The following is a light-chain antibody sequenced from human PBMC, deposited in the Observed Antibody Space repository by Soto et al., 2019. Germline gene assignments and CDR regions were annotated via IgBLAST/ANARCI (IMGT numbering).Light chain of an antibody. V-gene: IGKV3-20*01. J-gene: IGKJ3*01. CDR1: QSVSRY. Sequence: EIVLTQSPATLSLSPGERATLSCRASQSVSRYLDWYQQKPGQAPRLLIYDASNMATGIPYRFSGSGSGTDFTLALHTLEPANFAVYYCPQYGSSFTFGPGAKVDIK. CDR2: DAS. CDR3: PQYGSSFT.